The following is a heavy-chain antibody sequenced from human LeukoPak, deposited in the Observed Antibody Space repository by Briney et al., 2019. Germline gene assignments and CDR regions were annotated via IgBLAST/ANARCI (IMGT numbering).Heavy chain of an antibody. CDR3: ARAPGYGAAYYFDY. J-gene: IGHJ4*02. CDR2: IKSKTDGGTT. CDR1: GFTFSNAW. Sequence: GGSLRLSCAASGFTFSNAWMSWVRQAPGKGLEWVGRIKSKTDGGTTDYAAPMKGRFTISRDDSKNTLYLQMNSLRAEDTAVYYCARAPGYGAAYYFDYWGQGTLVTVSS. V-gene: IGHV3-15*01. D-gene: IGHD1-1*01.